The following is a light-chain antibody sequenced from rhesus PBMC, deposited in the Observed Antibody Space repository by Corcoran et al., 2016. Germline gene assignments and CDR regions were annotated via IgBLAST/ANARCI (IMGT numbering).Light chain of an antibody. CDR3: QHSYGTPLT. CDR2: AAS. J-gene: IGKJ4*01. V-gene: IGKV1-74*01. Sequence: DIQMTQSPSSLSASVGDRVTITCRASENVNKYLHWYQQKPGKAPNLLIYAASTLQSGVPSRVSGSGSGTDYTFTISSLQPEDVATYYCQHSYGTPLTFGGGTTVEI. CDR1: ENVNKY.